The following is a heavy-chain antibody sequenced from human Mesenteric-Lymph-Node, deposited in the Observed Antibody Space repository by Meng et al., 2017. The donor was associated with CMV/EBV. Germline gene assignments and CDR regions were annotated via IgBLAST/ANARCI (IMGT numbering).Heavy chain of an antibody. D-gene: IGHD2-2*01. CDR2: IYHSGST. CDR3: AREVVPAANLDY. CDR1: GYSISSGYY. J-gene: IGHJ4*02. Sequence: SETLSLTCTVSGYSISSGYYWGWIRQPPGKGLEWIGSIYHSGSTYYNPSLKSRVTISVDTSKNQFSLKLSSVTAADTAVYYCAREVVPAANLDYWGQGTLVTVSS. V-gene: IGHV4-38-2*02.